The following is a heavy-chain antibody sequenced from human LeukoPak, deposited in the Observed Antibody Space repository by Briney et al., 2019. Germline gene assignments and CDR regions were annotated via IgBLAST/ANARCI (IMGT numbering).Heavy chain of an antibody. J-gene: IGHJ6*03. V-gene: IGHV3-23*01. D-gene: IGHD1-26*01. Sequence: PGGSLRLSCAASGFTFSSYGMSWVRQAPGKGLEWVSAISGSGGDRYYADSVKGRFTISRDNSKNTVYLQMNSLRVDDTAVYYCAKDRQRGNYFRNYYYYMDVWGKGTTVTVSS. CDR2: ISGSGGDR. CDR3: AKDRQRGNYFRNYYYYMDV. CDR1: GFTFSSYG.